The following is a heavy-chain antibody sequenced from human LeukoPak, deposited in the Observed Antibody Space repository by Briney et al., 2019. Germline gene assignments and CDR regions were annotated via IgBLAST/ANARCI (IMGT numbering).Heavy chain of an antibody. Sequence: PGGSLRLSCEVSGFTFSSYAMNWVRQAPGKGLEWVSGISGSGGSTFYADSVKGRFTISRDNSKDTLYLQVNSLRAEDTAVYYCATARTLRVTTSFDYWGQGTLVIVSS. D-gene: IGHD4-17*01. CDR3: ATARTLRVTTSFDY. CDR1: GFTFSSYA. V-gene: IGHV3-23*01. CDR2: ISGSGGST. J-gene: IGHJ4*02.